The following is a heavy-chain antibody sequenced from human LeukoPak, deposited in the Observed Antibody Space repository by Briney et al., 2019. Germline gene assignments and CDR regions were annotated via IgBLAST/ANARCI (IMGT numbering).Heavy chain of an antibody. CDR3: ARDVLDYDILTGYSPDAFDI. V-gene: IGHV1-3*01. D-gene: IGHD3-9*01. Sequence: ASVTVSCTASGYTFTNYAMHWVRQAPGQRLEWMGWINGGNGNAKYSQKFQGRVTITRDTSASTAYMELSSLRSEDTAVYYCARDVLDYDILTGYSPDAFDIWGQGTLVTVSS. CDR2: INGGNGNA. J-gene: IGHJ3*02. CDR1: GYTFTNYA.